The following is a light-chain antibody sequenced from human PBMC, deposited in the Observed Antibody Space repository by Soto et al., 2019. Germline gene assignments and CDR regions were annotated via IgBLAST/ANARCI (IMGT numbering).Light chain of an antibody. CDR3: QQYNNYHWT. Sequence: DVQMTQSPSTLSASVGDRVTITCRAGQNIRTSLAWYQQKPGKAPNLLIYKASTLQSGVPSRFSGSGSETEFSLTISSLQPDDFASYYCQQYNNYHWTFGQGTKVEI. J-gene: IGKJ1*01. CDR1: QNIRTS. CDR2: KAS. V-gene: IGKV1-5*03.